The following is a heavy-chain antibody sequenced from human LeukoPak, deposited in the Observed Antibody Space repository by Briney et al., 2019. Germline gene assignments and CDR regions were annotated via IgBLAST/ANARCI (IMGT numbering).Heavy chain of an antibody. CDR1: GDSVSSKSAA. D-gene: IGHD1-1*01. V-gene: IGHV6-1*01. Sequence: SQTLSLTCALSGDSVSSKSAAWNWIWQSPARGLEWLGRTYYRSKWYNDYAVSVKSRITINPDTSKNQFSLQLSSVTPEDTAVYFCARTTFTTFVNWFDPWGQGTLVTVSS. J-gene: IGHJ5*02. CDR2: TYYRSKWYN. CDR3: ARTTFTTFVNWFDP.